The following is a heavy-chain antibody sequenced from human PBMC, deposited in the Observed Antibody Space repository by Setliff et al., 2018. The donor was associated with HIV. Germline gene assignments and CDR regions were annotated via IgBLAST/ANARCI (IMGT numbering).Heavy chain of an antibody. D-gene: IGHD3-10*01. CDR2: INHSGST. Sequence: PSETLSLTCAVYGGSFSGYYWSWIRQPPGKGLEWIGEINHSGSTNYNPSLKSRVTISVDTSKNQFFLKLRSVTAAGTATYYCARGNYYASGLDYWGQGTLVTVSS. CDR3: ARGNYYASGLDY. J-gene: IGHJ4*02. V-gene: IGHV4-34*01. CDR1: GGSFSGYY.